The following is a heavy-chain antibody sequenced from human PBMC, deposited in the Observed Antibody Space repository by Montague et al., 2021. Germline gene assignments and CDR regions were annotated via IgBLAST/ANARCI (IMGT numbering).Heavy chain of an antibody. Sequence: SETLSLTCGLSGGSLSGYYWAWIRQTPGKGLEWIGNTNHSGSAKYNPSLKNRVSISVGTSNNQFFLDLTSVTAADTAMYFCARGLFGTVNGQYSGGWYYFDKWAREPWSPSPQ. D-gene: IGHD6-19*01. V-gene: IGHV4-34*01. CDR1: GGSLSGYY. CDR3: ARGLFGTVNGQYSGGWYYFDK. J-gene: IGHJ4*02. CDR2: TNHSGSA.